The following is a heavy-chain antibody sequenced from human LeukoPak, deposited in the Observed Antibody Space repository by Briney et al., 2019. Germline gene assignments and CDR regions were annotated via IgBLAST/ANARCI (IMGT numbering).Heavy chain of an antibody. CDR3: ARVCSTISPLYYYYYYMDV. D-gene: IGHD2-2*01. CDR2: IYYSGST. Sequence: SETLSLTCTVSGGSISSYYWSWIRQPPGKGLEWIGYIYYSGSTNYNPSLKSRVTISVDTSKNQFSLKLSSVTAADTAVYYCARVCSTISPLYYYYYYMDVWGKGTTVTVSS. CDR1: GGSISSYY. J-gene: IGHJ6*03. V-gene: IGHV4-59*01.